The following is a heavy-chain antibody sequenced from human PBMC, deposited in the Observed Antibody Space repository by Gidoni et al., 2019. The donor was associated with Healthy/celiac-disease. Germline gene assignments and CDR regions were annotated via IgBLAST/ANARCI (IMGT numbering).Heavy chain of an antibody. J-gene: IGHJ4*02. CDR2: IYHSGST. CDR3: ASTELGQGMVRGQPRSYRRPIDY. CDR1: GYSISSGYY. V-gene: IGHV4-38-2*02. Sequence: QVQLQESGPGLVKPSETLSLTCTVSGYSISSGYYWGWIRQPPGKGLEWIGSIYHSGSTYYNPSLKSRVTISVDTSKNQFSLKLSSVTAADTAVYYCASTELGQGMVRGQPRSYRRPIDYWGQGTLVTVSS. D-gene: IGHD3-10*01.